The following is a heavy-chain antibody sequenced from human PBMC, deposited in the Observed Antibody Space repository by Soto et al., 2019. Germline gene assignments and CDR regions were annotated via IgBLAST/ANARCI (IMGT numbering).Heavy chain of an antibody. J-gene: IGHJ4*02. CDR2: ISGSGGST. CDR3: EKDLHVSGYVY. V-gene: IGHV3-23*01. CDR1: GFTFSSYA. Sequence: PGGSLRRSCAASGFTFSSYAMSWVRQAPGKGLEWVSAISGSGGSTYYADSVKGRFTISRDNSKNTLYLQMNSLRAEDTAVYYCEKDLHVSGYVYWGQGTLVPVSP. D-gene: IGHD3-10*01.